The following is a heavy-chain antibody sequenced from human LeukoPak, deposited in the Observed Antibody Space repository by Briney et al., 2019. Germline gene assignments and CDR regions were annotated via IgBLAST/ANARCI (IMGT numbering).Heavy chain of an antibody. CDR2: INPNSGGT. V-gene: IGHV1-2*02. J-gene: IGHJ4*02. CDR1: GYTFTGYY. Sequence: GASVKVSCKASGYTFTGYYIHWVRQAPGQGLEWTGWINPNSGGTNYAQKFQGRVTMTRDTSISTAYMELSRLTSDDTAVYYCARDAIVRDYSNSDYWGQETLVTVSS. D-gene: IGHD4-11*01. CDR3: ARDAIVRDYSNSDY.